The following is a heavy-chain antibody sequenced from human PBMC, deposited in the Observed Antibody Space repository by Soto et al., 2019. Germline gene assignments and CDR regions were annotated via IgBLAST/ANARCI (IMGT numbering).Heavy chain of an antibody. CDR1: GGTFSSYA. Sequence: SVKVSCKASGGTFSSYAISWVRQAPGQGLEWMGGIIPIFGTANYAQKFQGRVTITADESTSTAYMELSSLRSEDTAVYYCARVDTAMVTFSGPCVYWGQGTLVTVSS. V-gene: IGHV1-69*13. CDR2: IIPIFGTA. CDR3: ARVDTAMVTFSGPCVY. D-gene: IGHD5-18*01. J-gene: IGHJ4*02.